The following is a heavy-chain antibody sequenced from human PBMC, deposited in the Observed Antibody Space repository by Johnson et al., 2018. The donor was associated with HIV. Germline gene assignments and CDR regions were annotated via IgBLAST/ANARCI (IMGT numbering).Heavy chain of an antibody. CDR2: LGGSGANT. J-gene: IGHJ3*02. D-gene: IGHD6-13*01. V-gene: IGHV3-NL1*01. CDR1: GFTFSSYG. Sequence: QVQLVESGGGVVQPGRSLRLSCAASGFTFSSYGMHWVRQAPGKGLEWVSSLGGSGANTYYADSVKGRFTISRDNSKNTLYLQMNSLRAEDTAVYYCARARDRSSSRDAFDIWGQGTMVTVSS. CDR3: ARARDRSSSRDAFDI.